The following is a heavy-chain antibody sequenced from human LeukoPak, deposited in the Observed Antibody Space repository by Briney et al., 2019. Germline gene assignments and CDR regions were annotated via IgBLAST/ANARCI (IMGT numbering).Heavy chain of an antibody. CDR2: IYYSGST. J-gene: IGHJ5*02. Sequence: SQTLSLTCTVSGGSISSYYWSWIRQPPGKGLEWIGYIYYSGSTNYNPSLKSRVTISVDTSKNQFSLKLSSVTAADTAVYYCARQGYYGSGTLSPWGQGTLVTVSS. D-gene: IGHD3-10*01. CDR3: ARQGYYGSGTLSP. V-gene: IGHV4-59*08. CDR1: GGSISSYY.